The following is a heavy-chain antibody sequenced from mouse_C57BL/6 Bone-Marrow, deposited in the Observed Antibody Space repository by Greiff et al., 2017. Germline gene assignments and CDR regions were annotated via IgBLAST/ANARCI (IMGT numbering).Heavy chain of an antibody. V-gene: IGHV1-81*01. CDR1: GYTFTSYG. D-gene: IGHD3-1*01. CDR3: ARRRARTPCSY. CDR2: IYPRSGNT. Sequence: QVQLKQSGAELARPGASVKLSCKASGYTFTSYGISWVKQRTGQGLEWIGEIYPRSGNTYYNEKFKGKATLTADKSSSTAYMELRSLTSEDSAVYYCARRRARTPCSYWGQGTTLTVSS. J-gene: IGHJ2*01.